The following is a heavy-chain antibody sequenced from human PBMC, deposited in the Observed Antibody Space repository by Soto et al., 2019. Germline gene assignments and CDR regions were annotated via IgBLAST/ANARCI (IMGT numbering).Heavy chain of an antibody. CDR2: IYHSGST. V-gene: IGHV4-38-2*02. CDR3: AREDGWFGIYAHYFDY. Sequence: SETLSLTCAVSGYSISGGYYWGWIRQPPGKGLEWIGSIYHSGSTYYNPSLKSRVTISVDTSKNQFSLKLSSVTAADTAVYYCAREDGWFGIYAHYFDYWGQGTLVTVSS. J-gene: IGHJ4*02. D-gene: IGHD3-10*01. CDR1: GYSISGGYY.